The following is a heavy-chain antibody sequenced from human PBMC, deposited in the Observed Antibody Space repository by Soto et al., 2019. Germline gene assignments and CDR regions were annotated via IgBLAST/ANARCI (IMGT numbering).Heavy chain of an antibody. CDR3: ARHIYCGGDCYPPGVDY. J-gene: IGHJ4*02. V-gene: IGHV4-39*01. CDR1: GGSISSTTYY. Sequence: QVQLQESGPALVEPSETLSLTCGVSGGSISSTTYYWGWIRQPPGKGLEWIGSVSYSGNTYYNPSLKSRVPIFIDTSKNQFSLWLSSVTAADTAVYYCARHIYCGGDCYPPGVDYWGQGTLVTVSS. CDR2: VSYSGNT. D-gene: IGHD2-21*02.